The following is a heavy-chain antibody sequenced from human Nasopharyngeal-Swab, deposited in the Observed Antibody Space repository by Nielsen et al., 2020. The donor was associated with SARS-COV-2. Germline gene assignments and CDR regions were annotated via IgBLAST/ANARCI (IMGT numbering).Heavy chain of an antibody. V-gene: IGHV3-23*01. CDR3: AKDRSSGYPVDY. J-gene: IGHJ4*02. CDR2: ISGSGGST. Sequence: GGSLRLSCTVSGGSISSSSYYWGWIRQPPGKGLEWVSAISGSGGSTYYADSVKGRFTISRDNSKNTLYLQMNSLRAEDTAVYYCAKDRSSGYPVDYWGQGTLVTVSS. D-gene: IGHD3-22*01. CDR1: GGSISSSSYY.